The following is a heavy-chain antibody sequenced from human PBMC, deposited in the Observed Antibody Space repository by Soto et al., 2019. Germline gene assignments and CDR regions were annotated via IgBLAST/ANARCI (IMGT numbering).Heavy chain of an antibody. Sequence: PSATLSLTCSVSASSINSHFWSWIRQPAGKRLEWIGRIYSSGSTIYNPSLKSRVTMSVDTSKNQFSLKLRSVTAADTAVYYCARDNVWSGYYSFFDYWGQGTLVTVSS. J-gene: IGHJ4*02. CDR1: ASSINSHF. V-gene: IGHV4-4*07. D-gene: IGHD3-3*01. CDR3: ARDNVWSGYYSFFDY. CDR2: IYSSGST.